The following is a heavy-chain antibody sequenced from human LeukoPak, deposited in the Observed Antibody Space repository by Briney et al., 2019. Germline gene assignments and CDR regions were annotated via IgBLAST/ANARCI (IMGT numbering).Heavy chain of an antibody. J-gene: IGHJ4*02. CDR3: ARGGRWLRNFDY. Sequence: TSSETLSLTCAVYGGSFSGYYWSWIRQPPGKGLEWIGEINHSGSTNYNPSLKSRVTISVDTSKNQFSLKLSSVTAADTAVYYCARGGRWLRNFDYWGQGTLVTVSS. CDR1: GGSFSGYY. CDR2: INHSGST. V-gene: IGHV4-34*01. D-gene: IGHD5-24*01.